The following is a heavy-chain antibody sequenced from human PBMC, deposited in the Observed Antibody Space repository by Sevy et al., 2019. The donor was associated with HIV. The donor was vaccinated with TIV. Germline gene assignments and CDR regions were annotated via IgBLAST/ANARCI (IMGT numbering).Heavy chain of an antibody. V-gene: IGHV3-30-3*01. CDR3: ARDPHAVPHWGSFDS. D-gene: IGHD3-16*01. CDR2: ISKEGTNK. CDR1: GFTFTRYA. J-gene: IGHJ4*02. Sequence: GGSLRLSCEASGFTFTRYAFHWVRQAPGKGLEWVAVISKEGTNKYYIDSVKGRFTISRDNSRNTLFLQTERLRAEDTAMYFCARDPHAVPHWGSFDSWGQGTLVTVSS.